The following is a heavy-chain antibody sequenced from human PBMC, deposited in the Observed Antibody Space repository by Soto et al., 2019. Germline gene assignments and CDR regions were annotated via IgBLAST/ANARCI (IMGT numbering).Heavy chain of an antibody. CDR3: ARATYYYDSSGYYSLDY. CDR1: GGTFSSYS. Sequence: SVKVSCKASGGTFSSYSISWVRQAPGQGLEWMGWIIPIFGTANYAQKFQGRVTITADESTSTAYMELSSLRSEDTAVYYCARATYYYDSSGYYSLDYWGQGTLVTVS. V-gene: IGHV1-69*13. CDR2: IIPIFGTA. J-gene: IGHJ4*02. D-gene: IGHD3-22*01.